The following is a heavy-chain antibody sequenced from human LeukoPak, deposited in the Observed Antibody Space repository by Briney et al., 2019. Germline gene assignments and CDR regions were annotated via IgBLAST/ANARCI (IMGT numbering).Heavy chain of an antibody. J-gene: IGHJ6*02. D-gene: IGHD6-19*01. CDR2: ISSSFTI. Sequence: GGSLRLSCAASGFTFNGCSMNWVRQAPGKGLVWISFISSSFTIYYADSVKGRFTISRDNAKNSLYLQMNSLRAEDTAVYYCARSRAGTPRPVYGMDVWGQGTTVTVSS. CDR1: GFTFNGCS. CDR3: ARSRAGTPRPVYGMDV. V-gene: IGHV3-21*05.